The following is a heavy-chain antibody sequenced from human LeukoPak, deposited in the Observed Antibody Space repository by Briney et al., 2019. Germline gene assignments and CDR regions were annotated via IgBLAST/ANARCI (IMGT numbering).Heavy chain of an antibody. CDR2: ISASDPGT. J-gene: IGHJ4*02. V-gene: IGHV3-23*01. CDR1: GSTFNTYA. CDR3: AKAPAASCIGSNCYHFDW. D-gene: IGHD2-15*01. Sequence: GGSLRLSCAASGSTFNTYAMSWVRQAPGKRLEWVSAISASDPGTYYADSVKGRFTISRDNSKNTLFLQMNSLRTEDTAVYYCAKAPAASCIGSNCYHFDWWGQGTLVTVSS.